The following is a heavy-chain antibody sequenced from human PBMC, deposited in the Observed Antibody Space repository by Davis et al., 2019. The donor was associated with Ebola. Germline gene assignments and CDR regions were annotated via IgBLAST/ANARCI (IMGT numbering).Heavy chain of an antibody. D-gene: IGHD1-26*01. V-gene: IGHV4-39*07. CDR2: IYYSGST. Sequence: SETLSLTCTVSGGSISSSSYYWGWIRQPPGKGLEWIGSIYYSGSTYYSPSLKSRVTISVDTSKNQFSLKLSSVTAADTAVYYCARTPQYTSYGSYFDYWGQGALVTVSS. CDR1: GGSISSSSYY. J-gene: IGHJ4*02. CDR3: ARTPQYTSYGSYFDY.